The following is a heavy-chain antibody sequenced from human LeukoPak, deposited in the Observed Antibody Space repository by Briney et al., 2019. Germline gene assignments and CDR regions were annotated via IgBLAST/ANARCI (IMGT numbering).Heavy chain of an antibody. Sequence: SETLSLTCAVSGGSISSSNWWSWVRQPPGKGLEWIGEIYHSGSTNYNPSLKSRVTISVDTSKNQFSLKLSSVTAADTAVYYCAKYCSGGSCYYDAFDIWGQGTMVTVSS. CDR1: GGSISSSNW. CDR2: IYHSGST. D-gene: IGHD2-15*01. V-gene: IGHV4-4*02. J-gene: IGHJ3*02. CDR3: AKYCSGGSCYYDAFDI.